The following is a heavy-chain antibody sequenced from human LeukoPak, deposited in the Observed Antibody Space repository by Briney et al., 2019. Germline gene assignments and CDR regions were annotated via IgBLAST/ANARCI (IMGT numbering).Heavy chain of an antibody. J-gene: IGHJ3*02. D-gene: IGHD4-17*01. V-gene: IGHV4-4*07. Sequence: SETLSLXCTVSGGSISSYYWSWIRQPAGKGLEWIGRIYSSGSTNYNPSLKSRVTMSVDTSKNQFSLKLSSVTAADTAVYYCARSTVTTYQDAFDIRGQGTMVTVSS. CDR2: IYSSGST. CDR1: GGSISSYY. CDR3: ARSTVTTYQDAFDI.